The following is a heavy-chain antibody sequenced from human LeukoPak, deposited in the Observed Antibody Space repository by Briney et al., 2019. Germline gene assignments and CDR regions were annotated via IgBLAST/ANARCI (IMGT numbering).Heavy chain of an antibody. CDR3: AKDLGSTVTIGFDY. J-gene: IGHJ4*02. Sequence: GGSLRLSCAASGFTFSSYSMNWVRQAPGKGLEWVSSISSSSSYIYYADSVKGRFTISRDNAKNTLYLQMNSLRAEDTAVYYCAKDLGSTVTIGFDYWGQGTLVTVSS. D-gene: IGHD4-17*01. CDR1: GFTFSSYS. V-gene: IGHV3-21*01. CDR2: ISSSSSYI.